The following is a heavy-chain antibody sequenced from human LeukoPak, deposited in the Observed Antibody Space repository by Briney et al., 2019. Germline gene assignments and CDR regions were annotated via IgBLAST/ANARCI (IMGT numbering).Heavy chain of an antibody. CDR1: GGSISSYY. CDR2: IYYSGST. Sequence: SETLSLTCTVSGGSISSYYWSWIRQRPGKGLEWIGYIYYSGSTNYNPSLKSRVTISVDTSKNQFSLKLSSVTAADTAVYYCARSPGYSGSPFDLWGRGTLVTVSS. D-gene: IGHD5-12*01. V-gene: IGHV4-59*08. J-gene: IGHJ2*01. CDR3: ARSPGYSGSPFDL.